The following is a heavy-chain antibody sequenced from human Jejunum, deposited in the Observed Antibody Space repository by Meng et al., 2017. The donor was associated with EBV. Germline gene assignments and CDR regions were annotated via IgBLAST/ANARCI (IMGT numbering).Heavy chain of an antibody. Sequence: VRAVGGVVNPRGVLRRTLAVSGFHFDNTVLNWGRQAPGKGPEWIGRIKRKSDGLTTEYIASVQGRFIISRDDSNNILYLEMNGLKTEDTAVYYCTSRVVTTNDYWGQGTLVTVSS. D-gene: IGHD4-17*01. J-gene: IGHJ4*02. CDR3: TSRVVTTNDY. CDR2: IKRKSDGLTT. CDR1: GFHFDNTV. V-gene: IGHV3-15*01.